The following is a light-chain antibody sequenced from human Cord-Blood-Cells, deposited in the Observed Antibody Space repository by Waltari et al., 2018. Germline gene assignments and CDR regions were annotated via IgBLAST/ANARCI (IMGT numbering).Light chain of an antibody. CDR1: QSVSSN. Sequence: EIVMTQSPATLSVSPGERANLSCRASQSVSSNLARYQQKPGQAPRLRIYGASTRATVIPARFSGSGSGTEFTLTISSLHSEDFAVYDCQQYNNWPPLTFGGGTKVEIK. CDR2: GAS. CDR3: QQYNNWPPLT. J-gene: IGKJ4*01. V-gene: IGKV3-15*01.